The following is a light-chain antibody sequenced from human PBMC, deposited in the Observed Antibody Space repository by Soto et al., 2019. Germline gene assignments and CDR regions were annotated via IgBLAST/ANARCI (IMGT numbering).Light chain of an antibody. CDR3: QQLHIYPRT. V-gene: IGKV1-9*01. CDR2: AAS. Sequence: DIRLTQSPSFLSASVGDRVTITCRASHDINRYLAWYQQKPGKAPNLLIYAASTLHNAVPSRFSGAGSGTEFTLTISSLQPEDFATYYCQQLHIYPRTFGQGTKVEF. CDR1: HDINRY. J-gene: IGKJ1*01.